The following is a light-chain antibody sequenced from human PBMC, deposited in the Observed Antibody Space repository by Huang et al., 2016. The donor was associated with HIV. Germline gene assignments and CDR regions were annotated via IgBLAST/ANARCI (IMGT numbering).Light chain of an antibody. CDR2: AAS. CDR3: QQTYSTPRT. Sequence: DIQMTQSPSSLSASVGARVTITCRASQTINTYLNWYQQKPGKAPKLLIYAASSLHSGVPSRFSGSGSGTDFTLTISGLQREDFATYFCQQTYSTPRTFGQGTRVEIK. V-gene: IGKV1-39*01. CDR1: QTINTY. J-gene: IGKJ1*01.